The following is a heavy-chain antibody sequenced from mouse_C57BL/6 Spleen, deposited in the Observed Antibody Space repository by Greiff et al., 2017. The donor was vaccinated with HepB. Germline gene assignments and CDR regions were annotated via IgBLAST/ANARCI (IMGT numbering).Heavy chain of an antibody. CDR2: ISYDGSN. CDR1: GYSITSGYY. D-gene: IGHD1-1*01. Sequence: EVKVEESGPGLVKPSQSLSLTCSVTGYSITSGYYWNWIRQFPGNKLEWMGYISYDGSNNYNPSLKNRISITRDTSKNQFFLKLNSLTTEDTATYYCAREDYGSSHDYWGQGTTLTVSS. CDR3: AREDYGSSHDY. J-gene: IGHJ2*01. V-gene: IGHV3-6*01.